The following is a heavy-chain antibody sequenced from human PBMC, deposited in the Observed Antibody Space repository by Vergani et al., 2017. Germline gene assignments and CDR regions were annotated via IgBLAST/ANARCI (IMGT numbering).Heavy chain of an antibody. CDR1: GFTFSSYA. V-gene: IGHV3-23*01. D-gene: IGHD5-18*01. Sequence: EVQLLESGGGLVQPGGSLRLSCAASGFTFSSYAMSWVRQAPGKGLEWVSAISGSGGSTYYADSVKGRFTISRDNSKNTLYLQMNSLRAEDTAVYYCAKDVRDVDTAIATCFDYWGQGTLVTVSS. CDR2: ISGSGGST. CDR3: AKDVRDVDTAIATCFDY. J-gene: IGHJ4*02.